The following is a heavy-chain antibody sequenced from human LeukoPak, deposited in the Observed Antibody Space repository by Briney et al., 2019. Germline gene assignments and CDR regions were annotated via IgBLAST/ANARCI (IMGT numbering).Heavy chain of an antibody. CDR3: ARGRGSTGAVKYYFDY. Sequence: KPSETLSLTCAVYGGSFSGYYWSWIRQPPGKGLEWIGEINHSGSTNYNPSLKSRVTISVDTSKNQFSLKLSSVTAADTAVYYCARGRGSTGAVKYYFDYWGQGTLVTVSS. CDR1: GGSFSGYY. V-gene: IGHV4-34*01. J-gene: IGHJ4*02. D-gene: IGHD3-10*01. CDR2: INHSGST.